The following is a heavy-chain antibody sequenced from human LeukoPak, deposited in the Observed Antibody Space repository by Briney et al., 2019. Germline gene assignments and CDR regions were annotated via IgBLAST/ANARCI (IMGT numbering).Heavy chain of an antibody. CDR1: GFTFSSYW. Sequence: PGGSLRLSCAASGFTFSSYWMHWVRHAPGKGLMWFSRINTDGSSTSYADSVKGRFTISRDNAKNTLYLQMNSLRAEDTAVYYCARDRFTYFPFDYWGQGTLVTVSS. CDR3: ARDRFTYFPFDY. V-gene: IGHV3-74*01. CDR2: INTDGSST. D-gene: IGHD3-16*02. J-gene: IGHJ4*02.